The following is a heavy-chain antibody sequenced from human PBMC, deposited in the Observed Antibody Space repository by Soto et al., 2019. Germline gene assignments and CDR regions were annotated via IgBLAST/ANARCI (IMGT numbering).Heavy chain of an antibody. CDR3: ARSRIEAAGTVYH. CDR2: IYYSGST. V-gene: IGHV4-59*08. Sequence: QVQLQESGPGLVKPSETLSLTCTVSGGSISSYYWSWIRQPPGKGLEWIGYIYYSGSTNYNPSLKRRVTISVDTSKNQSSLKLSSVTAADTAVYYCARSRIEAAGTVYHWGQGTLVTVSS. J-gene: IGHJ5*02. CDR1: GGSISSYY. D-gene: IGHD6-13*01.